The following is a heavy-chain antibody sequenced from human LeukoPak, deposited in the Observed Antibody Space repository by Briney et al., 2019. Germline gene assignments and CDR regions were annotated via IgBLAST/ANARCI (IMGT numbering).Heavy chain of an antibody. J-gene: IGHJ4*02. Sequence: GASVKVSCKASGDSFSDYYVHWVQQAPGKGLEWMGRVDPEDGETKYAEKFQGRVIIVADTSTDTVYMELSSLSTEDTAVYYCATSPSISAAPNDYWGQGTLVTVSS. CDR2: VDPEDGET. V-gene: IGHV1-69-2*01. CDR1: GDSFSDYY. D-gene: IGHD2-2*01. CDR3: ATSPSISAAPNDY.